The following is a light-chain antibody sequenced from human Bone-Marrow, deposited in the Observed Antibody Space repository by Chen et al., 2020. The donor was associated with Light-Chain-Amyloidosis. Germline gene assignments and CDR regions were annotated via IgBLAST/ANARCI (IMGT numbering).Light chain of an antibody. V-gene: IGLV2-14*01. J-gene: IGLJ1*01. CDR2: EVT. CDR3: SSYTITNTLV. CDR1: SSDVGGDNH. Sequence: QPALTHPASVSGSPVQSITISCTGTSSDVGGDNHVSWYQQHPDKAPKLMIYEVTTRPSWVPDRFSGSKSDNTASLTISGLQAEDEADYFCSSYTITNTLVFGSGTRVTVL.